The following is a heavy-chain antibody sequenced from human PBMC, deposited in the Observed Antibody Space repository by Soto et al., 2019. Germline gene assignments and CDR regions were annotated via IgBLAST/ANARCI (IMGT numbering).Heavy chain of an antibody. CDR2: ISGSGGST. D-gene: IGHD6-13*01. V-gene: IGHV3-23*01. J-gene: IGHJ6*03. CDR1: GFTFSSYA. CDR3: ATSSSWYSKNYYYYMDV. Sequence: EVQLLESGGGLVQPGGSLRLFCAASGFTFSSYAMSWVRQAPGKGLEWVSAISGSGGSTYYADSVKGRFTISRDNSKNPLYLQMNSLRAEDTAVYYCATSSSWYSKNYYYYMDVWGKGTTVTVSS.